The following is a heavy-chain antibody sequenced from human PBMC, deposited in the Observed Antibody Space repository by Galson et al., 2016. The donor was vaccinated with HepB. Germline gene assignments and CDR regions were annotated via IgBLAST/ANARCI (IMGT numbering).Heavy chain of an antibody. CDR3: ANERGASRSPGY. D-gene: IGHD1-1*01. CDR1: GFIVSTNY. Sequence: SLRLSCAASGFIVSTNYMSWVRQAPGKGLEWVSVIYSGGSKYYADPVKGRFIISRDNSKNTLYLQMNSLKTEDTAVYYCANERGASRSPGYWGQGTLVSVSS. CDR2: IYSGGSK. J-gene: IGHJ4*02. V-gene: IGHV3-53*05.